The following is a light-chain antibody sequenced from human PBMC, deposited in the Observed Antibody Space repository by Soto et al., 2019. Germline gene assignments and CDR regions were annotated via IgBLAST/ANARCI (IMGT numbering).Light chain of an antibody. V-gene: IGKV3-15*01. Sequence: EIVMTQSPATLSVSPGERATLSCRASQSVSSNLGWYQQRPGQAPRLLIDGASTRATGIPARFSGSGSGTEFTLTISSLQSEDSAVYYCQQYNNWSSITFGQGTRLEIK. CDR3: QQYNNWSSIT. CDR2: GAS. J-gene: IGKJ5*01. CDR1: QSVSSN.